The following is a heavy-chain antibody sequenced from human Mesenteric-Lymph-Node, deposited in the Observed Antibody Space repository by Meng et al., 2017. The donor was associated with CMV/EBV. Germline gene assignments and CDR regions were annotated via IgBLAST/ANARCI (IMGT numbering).Heavy chain of an antibody. CDR3: AKDEGSSSALDY. V-gene: IGHV1-46*01. CDR1: GYTVTSYY. J-gene: IGHJ4*02. D-gene: IGHD2-2*01. CDR2: INPWGGST. Sequence: CKASGYTVTSYYMHWVRQAPGQGLEWMGKINPWGGSTSYAQKFQGRVTMTRDTSTSTVFLYLSSLRSDDTAVYYCAKDEGSSSALDYWGQGSLVTVSS.